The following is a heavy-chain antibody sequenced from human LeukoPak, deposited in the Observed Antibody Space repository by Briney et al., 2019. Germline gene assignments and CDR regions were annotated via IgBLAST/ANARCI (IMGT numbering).Heavy chain of an antibody. V-gene: IGHV1-2*02. CDR2: INPNSGGT. J-gene: IGHJ3*02. CDR1: GYTFTGYF. Sequence: ASVNVSCKASGYTFTGYFMHWVRQAPGQGLEWMGWINPNSGGTNYAQKFQGRVTMTRDTSISTAYMELSRLRSDDTAVYYCARFAGGRHAFDIWGQGTMVTVSS. D-gene: IGHD3-16*01. CDR3: ARFAGGRHAFDI.